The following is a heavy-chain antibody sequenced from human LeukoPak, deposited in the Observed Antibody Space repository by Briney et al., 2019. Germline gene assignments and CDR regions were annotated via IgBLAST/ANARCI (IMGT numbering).Heavy chain of an antibody. CDR3: ARGPGFLYYFDY. J-gene: IGHJ4*02. Sequence: SETLSLTCTVSGGSISSGGYYWSWIRQHPGKGLEWIGYIYYSGSTYYNPSLKSRVTISVDTSKNQFSLKLSSVTAADTAVYYCARGPGFLYYFDYWGQGTLVTVSS. CDR1: GGSISSGGYY. CDR2: IYYSGST. V-gene: IGHV4-31*03. D-gene: IGHD2/OR15-2a*01.